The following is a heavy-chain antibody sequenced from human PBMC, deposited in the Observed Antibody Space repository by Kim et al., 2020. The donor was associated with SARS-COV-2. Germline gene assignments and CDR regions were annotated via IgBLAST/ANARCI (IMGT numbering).Heavy chain of an antibody. CDR2: INHSGST. V-gene: IGHV4-34*01. CDR3: ARGHYDFWSGYIRTFDY. D-gene: IGHD3-3*01. CDR1: GGSFSGYY. J-gene: IGHJ4*01. Sequence: SETLSLTCAVYGGSFSGYYWSWIRQPPGKGLEWIGEINHSGSTNYNPSLKSRVTISVDTSKNQFSLKLSSVTAADTAVYDCARGHYDFWSGYIRTFDYWG.